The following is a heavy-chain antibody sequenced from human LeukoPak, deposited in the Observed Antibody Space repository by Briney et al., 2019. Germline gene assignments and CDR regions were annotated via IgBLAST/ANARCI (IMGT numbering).Heavy chain of an antibody. D-gene: IGHD6-6*01. J-gene: IGHJ5*02. CDR2: INHSGST. V-gene: IGHV4-34*01. CDR3: ARDREGSSSS. Sequence: PSETLSLTCAVYGGSFSGYYWSWIRQPPGKGLEWIGEINHSGSTNYNPSLKSRVTISVDTSKNQFSLKLSSVTAADTAVYYCARDREGSSSSWGQGTLVTVSS. CDR1: GGSFSGYY.